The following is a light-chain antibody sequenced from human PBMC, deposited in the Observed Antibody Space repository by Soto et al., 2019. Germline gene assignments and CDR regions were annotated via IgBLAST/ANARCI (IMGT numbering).Light chain of an antibody. CDR3: QQYGSSPYT. CDR1: QSVSSCY. V-gene: IGKV3-20*01. Sequence: ELVVTQSPGTLSLSPGERATLSCRASQSVSSCYLAWYQQKPGQAPRLLIYGASSRPTGIPDRFSGSGSGTDFTLTISRLEPEDFPVYYCQQYGSSPYTFGQGTKLDIK. CDR2: GAS. J-gene: IGKJ2*01.